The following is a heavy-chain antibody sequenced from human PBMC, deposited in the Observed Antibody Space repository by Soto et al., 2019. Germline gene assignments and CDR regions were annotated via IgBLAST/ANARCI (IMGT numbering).Heavy chain of an antibody. V-gene: IGHV3-9*01. Sequence: EVQLVESGGGLVQPGRSLRLSCAASGFTFDDYAMHWVRQAPGKGLEWVSGISWNSGSIGYADSVKGRFTISRDNAKNSLYLQMNSLRAEDTALYYCAKDRRYYYYYMDVWGKGTTVTVSS. CDR2: ISWNSGSI. CDR1: GFTFDDYA. CDR3: AKDRRYYYYYMDV. J-gene: IGHJ6*03.